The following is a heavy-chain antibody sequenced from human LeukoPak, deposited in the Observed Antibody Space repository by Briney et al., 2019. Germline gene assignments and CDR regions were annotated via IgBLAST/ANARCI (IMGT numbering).Heavy chain of an antibody. V-gene: IGHV3-23*01. CDR3: AKDLSGSHYPDAFDI. CDR2: ISGSGGST. CDR1: GFTFSSYA. J-gene: IGHJ3*02. Sequence: LPGGSLRLSCAASGFTFSSYAMSWVRQAPGKGLEWVSAISGSGGSTYYADSVKGRFTISRDNSKDTLYLQMNSLRAEDTAVYYCAKDLSGSHYPDAFDIWGQGTMVTVSS. D-gene: IGHD1-26*01.